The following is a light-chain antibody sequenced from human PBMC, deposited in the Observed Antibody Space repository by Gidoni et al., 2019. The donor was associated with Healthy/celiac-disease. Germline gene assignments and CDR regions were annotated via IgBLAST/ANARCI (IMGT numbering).Light chain of an antibody. CDR3: QQYNNWPRT. CDR1: QSVSSN. Sequence: EIVMTQSPGTLSVSPGERATLSCRASQSVSSNLAWYHLKPGQAPRLLIYGASTRATGIPARFSGSGSGTEFTLTINSLQSEDFAVYYCQQYNNWPRTFXXXTKLEIK. V-gene: IGKV3-15*01. CDR2: GAS. J-gene: IGKJ2*01.